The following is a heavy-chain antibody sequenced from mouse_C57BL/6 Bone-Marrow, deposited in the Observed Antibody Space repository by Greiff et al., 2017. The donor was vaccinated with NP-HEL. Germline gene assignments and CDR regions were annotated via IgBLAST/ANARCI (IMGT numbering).Heavy chain of an antibody. CDR3: ARGMGNYDAMDY. J-gene: IGHJ4*01. Sequence: DVQLQESGPELVKPGASVKMSCKASGYTFTDYNMHWVKQSHGKSLEWIGYIKPNNGGTSYNQKFKGKATLHVKKSSSTAYMELRSLTSEDSAVYYCARGMGNYDAMDYWGQGTSVTVSS. D-gene: IGHD2-1*01. CDR1: GYTFTDYN. V-gene: IGHV1-22*01. CDR2: IKPNNGGT.